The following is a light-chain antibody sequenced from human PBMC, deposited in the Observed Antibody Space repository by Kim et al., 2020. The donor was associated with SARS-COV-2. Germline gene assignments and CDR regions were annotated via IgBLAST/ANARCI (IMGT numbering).Light chain of an antibody. V-gene: IGLV2-23*02. Sequence: GQSITISCTGTSSDVGNYNLVSWFQQHPGKAPKLKIYEVSQRPSGVSHRFSGSKSGNTASLTISGLQAEDEADYYCCSYAGSSTLVFGGGTQLTVL. J-gene: IGLJ3*02. CDR1: SSDVGNYNL. CDR2: EVS. CDR3: CSYAGSSTLV.